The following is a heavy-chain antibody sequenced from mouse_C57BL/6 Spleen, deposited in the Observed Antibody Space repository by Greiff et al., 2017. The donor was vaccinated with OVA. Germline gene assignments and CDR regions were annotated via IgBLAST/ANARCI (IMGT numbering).Heavy chain of an antibody. J-gene: IGHJ2*01. D-gene: IGHD2-1*01. Sequence: DVMLVESGGGLVQPKGSLKLSCAASGFSFNTYAMNWVRQAPGKGLEWVARIRSKSNNYATYYADSVKDRFTISRDDSESMLYLQMNNLKTEDTAMYYCVRQPHLLGFDYWGQGTTLTVSS. V-gene: IGHV10-1*01. CDR3: VRQPHLLGFDY. CDR1: GFSFNTYA. CDR2: IRSKSNNYAT.